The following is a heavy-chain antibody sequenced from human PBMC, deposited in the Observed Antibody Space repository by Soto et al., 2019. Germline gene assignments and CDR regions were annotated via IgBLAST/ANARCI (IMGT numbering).Heavy chain of an antibody. V-gene: IGHV4-4*02. D-gene: IGHD2-2*01. CDR1: GGSISSSNW. J-gene: IGHJ6*02. CDR3: ARDRTVGYCSSTSCYHYYYYGMDV. Sequence: PSERLSLTCAVSGGSISSSNWWSWFRQPPVKGLEWTAEIYHSGSTNYNPSLKSRVTISVDKSKNQFSLKLSSVTAADTAVYYCARDRTVGYCSSTSCYHYYYYGMDVWGQGTPVTVSS. CDR2: IYHSGST.